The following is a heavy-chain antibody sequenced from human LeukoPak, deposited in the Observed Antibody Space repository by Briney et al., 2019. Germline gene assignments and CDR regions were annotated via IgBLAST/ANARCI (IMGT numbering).Heavy chain of an antibody. CDR1: GGSITSTY. CDR3: SAYCRNTEYIVS. CDR2: VYYSGST. J-gene: IGHJ4*02. V-gene: IGHV4-59*01. Sequence: SETLSLTCTVSGGSITSTYWSWIRQPPGGGLEWIGYVYYSGSTNYNPSLQSRLTMSADVSRNRLSLKLASITAADTAVYYCSAYCRNTEYIVSWGQGTRVTVSS. D-gene: IGHD1-1*01.